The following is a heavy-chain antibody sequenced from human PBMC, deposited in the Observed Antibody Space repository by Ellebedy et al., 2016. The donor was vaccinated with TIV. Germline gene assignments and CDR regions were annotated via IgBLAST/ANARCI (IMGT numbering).Heavy chain of an antibody. CDR3: ARDRYDSSEDY. V-gene: IGHV3-7*03. J-gene: IGHJ4*02. CDR2: IKQDGSEK. D-gene: IGHD3-22*01. CDR1: GFTFSSYW. Sequence: PGGSLRLSCAASGFTFSSYWMSWVRQAPGKGLEWVANIKQDGSEKYYVDSMKGRFTISRDNAKNSLYLQMNSLRAEDTAVYYCARDRYDSSEDYWGQGTLVTVSS.